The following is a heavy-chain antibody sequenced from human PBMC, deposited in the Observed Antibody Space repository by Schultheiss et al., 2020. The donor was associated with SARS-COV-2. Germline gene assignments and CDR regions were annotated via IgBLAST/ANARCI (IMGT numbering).Heavy chain of an antibody. Sequence: GSLRLSCAVSGYSISSGYYWGWIRQPPGKGLEWIGSIYHSGSTYYNPSLKSRVTISVDTSKNQFSLKLSSVTAADTAVYYCARSRLLTQGRNWFDPWGQGTLVTVSS. CDR3: ARSRLLTQGRNWFDP. CDR2: IYHSGST. J-gene: IGHJ5*02. CDR1: GYSISSGYY. V-gene: IGHV4-38-2*01. D-gene: IGHD2-21*01.